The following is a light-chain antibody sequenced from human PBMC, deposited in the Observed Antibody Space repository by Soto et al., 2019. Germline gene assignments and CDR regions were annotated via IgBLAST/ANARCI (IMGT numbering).Light chain of an antibody. Sequence: EILFTQSPGTLSLSPGERATLSCRASQSVSNNYLAWYQQKPGQAPRLLIYGASNRATGIPDRFSGSGSGTDFTLTIRRLEPEDSAVYYCQQYGSSGTFGQGTKVDIK. CDR1: QSVSNNY. V-gene: IGKV3-20*01. CDR2: GAS. CDR3: QQYGSSGT. J-gene: IGKJ1*01.